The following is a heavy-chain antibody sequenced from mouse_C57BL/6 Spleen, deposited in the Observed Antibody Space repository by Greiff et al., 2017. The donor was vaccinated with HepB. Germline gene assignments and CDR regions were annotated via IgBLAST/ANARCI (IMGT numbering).Heavy chain of an antibody. CDR1: EYEFPSHD. CDR3: ARDHDYYSNYDAMDY. CDR2: INSDGGST. V-gene: IGHV5-2*03. J-gene: IGHJ4*01. Sequence: EVKLVESGGGLVQPGESLKLSCESNEYEFPSHDMSWVRKTPEKRLELVAAINSDGGSTYYPDTMERRFIISRDNTKKTLYLQMSHLKSEDTAMYYCARDHDYYSNYDAMDYWGQGTSVTVSS. D-gene: IGHD2-5*01.